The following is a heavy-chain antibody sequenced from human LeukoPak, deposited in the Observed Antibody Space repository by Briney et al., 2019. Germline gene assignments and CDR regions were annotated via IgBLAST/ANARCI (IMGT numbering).Heavy chain of an antibody. CDR1: GFTFSSYW. CDR2: IKQDGSEK. CDR3: ARIMPNYDFWSGLDY. V-gene: IGHV3-7*01. D-gene: IGHD3-3*01. Sequence: GGSLRLSCAASGFTFSSYWMSWVRQAPGKGLEWVANIKQDGSEKYYVDSVKGRFTISRDNAKNSLYLQMNSLRAEDTAVYYCARIMPNYDFWSGLDYWGQGTLVTVSS. J-gene: IGHJ4*02.